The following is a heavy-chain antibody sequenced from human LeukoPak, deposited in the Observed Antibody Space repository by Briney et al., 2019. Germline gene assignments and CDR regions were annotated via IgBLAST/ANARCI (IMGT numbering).Heavy chain of an antibody. D-gene: IGHD6-6*01. CDR1: GGSFSGYY. Sequence: PSETLSLTCAVYGGSFSGYYWSWIRQPPGKGLEYIGEINHRGSTNYNPSLKSRVTDSIDTSKNQFSLNLTSVTAADTAVYYCARTPQIAARPYYFDSWGQGTLVTVSS. CDR3: ARTPQIAARPYYFDS. CDR2: INHRGST. J-gene: IGHJ4*02. V-gene: IGHV4-34*01.